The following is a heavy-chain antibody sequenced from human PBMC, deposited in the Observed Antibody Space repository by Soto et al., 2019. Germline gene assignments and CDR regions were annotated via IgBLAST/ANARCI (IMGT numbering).Heavy chain of an antibody. Sequence: QVQLVQSGAEVKKPGASVKVSCKASGYTFTSYAMHWVRQAPGQRLEWMGWINAGNGNTKYSQKFQGRVTITRDTSASTAYMELSSLRSEDTAVYYCASDYGSGSSNDAFDLWGQGTMVTVSS. CDR1: GYTFTSYA. CDR3: ASDYGSGSSNDAFDL. D-gene: IGHD3-10*01. CDR2: INAGNGNT. J-gene: IGHJ3*01. V-gene: IGHV1-3*01.